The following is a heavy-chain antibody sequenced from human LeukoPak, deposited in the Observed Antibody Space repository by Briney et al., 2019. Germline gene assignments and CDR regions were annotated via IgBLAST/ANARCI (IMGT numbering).Heavy chain of an antibody. J-gene: IGHJ3*02. V-gene: IGHV4-39*07. CDR2: IYYSGST. Sequence: SETLSLTCTVSGGSISSSSYYWGWIRQPPGKGLEWIGSIYYSGSTYYNPSLKSRVTISVDTSKNQFSLKLSSVTAADTAVYYCARDITMVRVHAFDIWGQGTMVTVSS. D-gene: IGHD3-10*01. CDR3: ARDITMVRVHAFDI. CDR1: GGSISSSSYY.